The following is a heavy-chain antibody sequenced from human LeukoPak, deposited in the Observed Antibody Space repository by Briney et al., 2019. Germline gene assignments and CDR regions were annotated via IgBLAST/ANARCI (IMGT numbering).Heavy chain of an antibody. CDR2: IYYSGSA. Sequence: SETLSLTCTVSGGSISSGGYYWSWIRQHPEKGLEWIGCIYYSGSAYYNPSLKSRVTISVDTSKNQFSLKLSSVTAADTAVYYCAREGGIAVAGSNWFDPWGQGTLVTVSS. CDR3: AREGGIAVAGSNWFDP. D-gene: IGHD6-19*01. J-gene: IGHJ5*02. CDR1: GGSISSGGYY. V-gene: IGHV4-31*03.